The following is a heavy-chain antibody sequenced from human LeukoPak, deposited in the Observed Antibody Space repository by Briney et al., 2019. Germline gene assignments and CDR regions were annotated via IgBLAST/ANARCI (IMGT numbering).Heavy chain of an antibody. Sequence: ASVNVSCKASGGSFSSYAISWVRQATGQGLERMGGIIPIFGTANYAQKFQGRVTITTDESTSTAYMELSSLRSEDTAVYYCARTIIEYSSPSFDYWGQGTLVTVSS. V-gene: IGHV1-69*05. CDR1: GGSFSSYA. CDR3: ARTIIEYSSPSFDY. J-gene: IGHJ4*02. D-gene: IGHD6-6*01. CDR2: IIPIFGTA.